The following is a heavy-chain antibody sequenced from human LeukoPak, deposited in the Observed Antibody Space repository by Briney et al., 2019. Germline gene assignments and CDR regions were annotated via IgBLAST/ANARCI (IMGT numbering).Heavy chain of an antibody. J-gene: IGHJ5*02. V-gene: IGHV3-23*01. D-gene: IGHD3-3*02. Sequence: GGSLRLSCAASGFTFSSYAMSWVRQAPVKELEWVSAISGSGGSTYYADSVKGRFTISRDNSKNTLYLQMNSLRAEDTAVYYCAKDPHLPTDPWFDPWGQGTLVTVSS. CDR3: AKDPHLPTDPWFDP. CDR1: GFTFSSYA. CDR2: ISGSGGST.